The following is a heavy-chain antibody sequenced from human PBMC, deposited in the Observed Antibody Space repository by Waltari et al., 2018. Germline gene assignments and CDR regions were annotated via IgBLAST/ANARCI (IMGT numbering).Heavy chain of an antibody. Sequence: QVHLVQSGAEVKKPGASVQVSCKASGYTFTSYPITWVRQAPGQGLEWMGWISPYNGNTNYAQKLQGRVTMTRDASTSTGYMALRSLRSDDTALFYCARGAVAGPPNFDYWGQGTRVTVAS. D-gene: IGHD6-19*01. J-gene: IGHJ4*02. CDR2: ISPYNGNT. CDR1: GYTFTSYP. CDR3: ARGAVAGPPNFDY. V-gene: IGHV1-18*01.